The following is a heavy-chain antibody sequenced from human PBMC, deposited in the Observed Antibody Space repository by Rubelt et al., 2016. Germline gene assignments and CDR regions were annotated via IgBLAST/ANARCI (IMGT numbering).Heavy chain of an antibody. CDR3: ARRQQLGPFDY. D-gene: IGHD6-13*01. J-gene: IGHJ4*02. V-gene: IGHV1-69*13. CDR1: GGTFRSYA. CDR2: VITIFGTA. Sequence: QVQLVQSGAEVKKPGASVKVSCKASGGTFRSYAISWVRQAPGQGLELMGGVITIFGTATYAQKVQGRVTIIADEATSTSYMGLSSMRSEDTAVYYCARRQQLGPFDYWGQGTLVTVSS.